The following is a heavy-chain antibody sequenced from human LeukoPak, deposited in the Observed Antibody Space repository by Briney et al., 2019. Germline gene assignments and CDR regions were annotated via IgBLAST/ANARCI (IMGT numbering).Heavy chain of an antibody. V-gene: IGHV3-30*03. CDR3: ASNRLSGYDPSPFDY. Sequence: PGRSLRLSCAASGFTFSSYGMHWVRQAPGKGLEWVAVISYDGSNKLYADSVKGRFTISRDNSKNTLYLQMNSLRAEDTAVYYCASNRLSGYDPSPFDYWGQGTLVTVSS. J-gene: IGHJ4*02. CDR2: ISYDGSNK. D-gene: IGHD3-16*01. CDR1: GFTFSSYG.